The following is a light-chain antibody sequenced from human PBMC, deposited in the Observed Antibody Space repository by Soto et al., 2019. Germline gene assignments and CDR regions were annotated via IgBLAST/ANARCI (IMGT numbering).Light chain of an antibody. CDR2: GAS. CDR3: QQYGSSPRT. Sequence: EIVLTQSPGILSLSPGERATLSCRASQTITGSYLAWYQQKPGQAPRLLIYGASIRATGIPDRFSGSGSGTAFTLTISRLEPEDFAVYYCQQYGSSPRTFGQGTKVAIK. J-gene: IGKJ1*01. CDR1: QTITGSY. V-gene: IGKV3-20*01.